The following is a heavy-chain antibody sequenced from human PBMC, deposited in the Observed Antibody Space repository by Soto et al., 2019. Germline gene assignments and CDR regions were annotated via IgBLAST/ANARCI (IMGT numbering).Heavy chain of an antibody. CDR1: GGSISSGDYY. Sequence: SETLSLTCTVSGGSISSGDYYWSWIRQPPGKGLEWIGYIYYSGSTYYNPSLKSRVTISVDTSKNQFSLELSSVTAADTAVYYCARDRWGVVRYFDYWGQGTLVTVSS. V-gene: IGHV4-30-4*01. D-gene: IGHD2-15*01. CDR2: IYYSGST. J-gene: IGHJ4*02. CDR3: ARDRWGVVRYFDY.